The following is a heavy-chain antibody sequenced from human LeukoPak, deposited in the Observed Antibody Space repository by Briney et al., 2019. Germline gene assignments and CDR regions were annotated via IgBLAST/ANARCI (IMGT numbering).Heavy chain of an antibody. Sequence: GASVKVSCKATGYTFTGYYMHWVRQAPGQGLEWMGWINPNSGGTNYAQKFQGRVTMTRNTSISTAYMELSRLRSDDTAVYYCARDRVSDWYRGDAFDIWGQGTMVTVSS. J-gene: IGHJ3*02. CDR1: GYTFTGYY. CDR3: ARDRVSDWYRGDAFDI. D-gene: IGHD6-19*01. V-gene: IGHV1-2*02. CDR2: INPNSGGT.